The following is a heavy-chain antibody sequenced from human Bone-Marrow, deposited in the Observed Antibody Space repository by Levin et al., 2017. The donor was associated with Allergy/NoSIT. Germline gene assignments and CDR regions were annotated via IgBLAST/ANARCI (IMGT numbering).Heavy chain of an antibody. J-gene: IGHJ4*02. CDR3: AKRRYCDILTGYSAPDY. CDR1: GFTFSNYA. D-gene: IGHD3-9*01. Sequence: ASVKVSCAASGFTFSNYAMSWVRQAPGKGLEWVSAISGSGGGTYYADSVKGRFTISRDNSKNTLYLQMNSLRAEDTAVYYCAKRRYCDILTGYSAPDYWGQGTLVTVSS. V-gene: IGHV3-23*01. CDR2: ISGSGGGT.